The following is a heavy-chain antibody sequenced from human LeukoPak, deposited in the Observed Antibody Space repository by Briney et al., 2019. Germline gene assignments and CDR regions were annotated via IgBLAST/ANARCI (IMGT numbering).Heavy chain of an antibody. CDR3: ARDLGIRGSSY. J-gene: IGHJ4*02. V-gene: IGHV1-46*01. CDR2: INPSGGST. D-gene: IGHD3-10*01. CDR1: GYTFTSYY. Sequence: GASVKVSCKASGYTFTSYYMHWVRQAPGQGLEWMGIINPSGGSTSYAQKFQGRVTMTTDTSTSTAYMELRSLRSDDTAVYYCARDLGIRGSSYWGQGTLVTVSS.